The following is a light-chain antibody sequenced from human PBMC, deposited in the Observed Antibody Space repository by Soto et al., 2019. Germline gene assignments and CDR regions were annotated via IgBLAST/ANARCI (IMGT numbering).Light chain of an antibody. CDR2: DAS. Sequence: EIVLTQSPATLSLSPGERATLSCRASQSVSSDLAWYQQKAGSAPRLLIYDASTRATGIAARLSGSGSVTDFALAISSVASEDFAVYFGQERSNWLTFGSGTKVDIK. J-gene: IGKJ3*01. V-gene: IGKV3-11*01. CDR1: QSVSSD. CDR3: QERSNWLT.